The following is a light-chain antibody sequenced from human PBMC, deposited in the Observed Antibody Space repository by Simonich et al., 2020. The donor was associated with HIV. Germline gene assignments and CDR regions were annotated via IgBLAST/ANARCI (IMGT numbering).Light chain of an antibody. J-gene: IGLJ2*01. CDR1: SSNIGAGFD. V-gene: IGLV1-40*01. CDR2: GNS. Sequence: QSVLTQPPSVSGAPGQRVTISCTGSSSNIGAGFDVPWYQQLPGTAPKLLIYGNSNRPSGVPERFSGSKSGTSASLAITGLQAEAEADYYCQTYDSSLSGVVFGGGTKLTVL. CDR3: QTYDSSLSGVV.